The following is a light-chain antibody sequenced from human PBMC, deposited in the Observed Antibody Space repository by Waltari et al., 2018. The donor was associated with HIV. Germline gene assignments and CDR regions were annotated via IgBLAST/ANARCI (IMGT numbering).Light chain of an antibody. CDR1: QSVSSSY. V-gene: IGKV3-20*01. CDR2: GAS. CDR3: QQYGSSPRT. Sequence: EIVLTQSPATLSLSPGERATISCRASQSVSSSYLAWYQQKPGQAPRLLIYGASSRATGIPDRFSGSGSGTDFTLTISRLEPEDFAVYYCQQYGSSPRTFGQGTKVEIK. J-gene: IGKJ1*01.